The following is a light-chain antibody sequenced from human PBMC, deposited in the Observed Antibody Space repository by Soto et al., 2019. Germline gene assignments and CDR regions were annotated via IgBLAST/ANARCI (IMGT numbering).Light chain of an antibody. Sequence: QSVLPQPPSASGSPGQSVTISCTGTSSDVGAYDYVSWYQQHPGKAPKLMIYEINKRPSGVPDRFSGSKSGNTASLTVSGLQAEDEADYYCSSFAGSNNFPYVFGTGTKVNVL. CDR2: EIN. CDR1: SSDVGAYDY. CDR3: SSFAGSNNFPYV. V-gene: IGLV2-8*01. J-gene: IGLJ1*01.